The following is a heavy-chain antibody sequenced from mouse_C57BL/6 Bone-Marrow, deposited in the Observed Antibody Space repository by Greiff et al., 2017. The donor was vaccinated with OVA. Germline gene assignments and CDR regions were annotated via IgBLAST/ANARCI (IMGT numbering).Heavy chain of an antibody. Sequence: EVQLQESGGGLVKPGGSLKLSCAASGFTFSSYAMSWVRQTPEKRLEWVATISDGGSYTYYPDNVKGRFTISRDNAKNNLYLQMSHLKSEDTAMYYCARGYDYGFAYWGQGTLVTVSA. V-gene: IGHV5-4*01. D-gene: IGHD2-4*01. CDR2: ISDGGSYT. CDR1: GFTFSSYA. CDR3: ARGYDYGFAY. J-gene: IGHJ3*01.